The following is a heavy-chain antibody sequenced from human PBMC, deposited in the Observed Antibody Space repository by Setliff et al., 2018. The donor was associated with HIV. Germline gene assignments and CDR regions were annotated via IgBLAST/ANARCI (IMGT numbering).Heavy chain of an antibody. CDR2: INPKSDGT. V-gene: IGHV1-2*02. CDR1: GYTFTSDY. CDR3: AQGAIRDSGSHITTR. Sequence: ASVKVSCKASGYTFTSDYIHWVRQAPGQGLEWMGWINPKSDGTNYAQKFQGRVTMTRDTSISTAYIELSRLRSDDTAVYYCAQGAIRDSGSHITTRWGQGTLVTVSS. D-gene: IGHD3-10*01. J-gene: IGHJ4*02.